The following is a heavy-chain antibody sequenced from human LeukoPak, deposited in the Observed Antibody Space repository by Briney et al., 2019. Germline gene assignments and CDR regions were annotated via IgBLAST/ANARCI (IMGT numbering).Heavy chain of an antibody. CDR3: ARDHSRLSPSYMDV. Sequence: GGSLRLSCAASGFTFSFYGMNWVRQAPGKGREWVSGITGAGHTNYADSVQGRFTIYRDNSKNTLYLQMNSLRAEDTAVYYCARDHSRLSPSYMDVWGKGTTVTISS. CDR1: GFTFSFYG. D-gene: IGHD6-25*01. CDR2: ITGAGHT. V-gene: IGHV3-23*01. J-gene: IGHJ6*03.